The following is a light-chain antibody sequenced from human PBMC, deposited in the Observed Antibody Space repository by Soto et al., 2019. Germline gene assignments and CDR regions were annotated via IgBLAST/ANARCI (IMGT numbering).Light chain of an antibody. CDR1: SSNIGAGYD. J-gene: IGLJ1*01. CDR2: ANT. CDR3: QSYDSSLTLSV. Sequence: QSVLTQPPSVSGAPGQRVTISCTGSSSNIGAGYDVHWYQQLPGTAPKLLIYANTNRPSGVPDRISGSKSGTSASLAITGLQADDEADYYCQSYDSSLTLSVFGTGTTLTVL. V-gene: IGLV1-40*01.